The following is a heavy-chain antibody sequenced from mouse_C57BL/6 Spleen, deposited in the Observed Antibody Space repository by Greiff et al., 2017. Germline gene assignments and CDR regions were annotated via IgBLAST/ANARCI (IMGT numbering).Heavy chain of an antibody. CDR2: IYPGDGDT. V-gene: IGHV1-82*01. Sequence: VQQQQSGPELVKPGASVKISCKASGYAFSSSWMNWVKQRPGKGLEWIGRIYPGDGDTNYNGKFKGKATLTADKSSSTAYLQLSSLTSEDSAVYFCARQPFAYWGQGTLVTVSA. D-gene: IGHD6-1*01. CDR3: ARQPFAY. J-gene: IGHJ3*01. CDR1: GYAFSSSW.